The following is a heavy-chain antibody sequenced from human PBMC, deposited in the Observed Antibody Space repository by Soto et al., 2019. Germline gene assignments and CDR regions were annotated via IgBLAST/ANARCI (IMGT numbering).Heavy chain of an antibody. Sequence: SETLSLTCTASGGSISSYYWSWIRQPPGKGLEWIGYIYYSGSTNYNPSLKSRVTISVDTSKNQFSLKLSSVTAADTAVYYCARGYCDWFSLKHWFDLWGKGTTVTVSS. CDR1: GGSISSYY. D-gene: IGHD3-9*01. J-gene: IGHJ6*04. CDR3: ARGYCDWFSLKHWFDL. CDR2: IYYSGST. V-gene: IGHV4-59*01.